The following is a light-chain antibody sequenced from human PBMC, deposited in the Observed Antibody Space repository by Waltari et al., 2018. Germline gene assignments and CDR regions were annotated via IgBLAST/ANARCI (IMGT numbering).Light chain of an antibody. CDR1: QGISNY. V-gene: IGKV1-9*01. CDR3: QQCYSSPYT. Sequence: IQLTQSPSSLSASVGDRVTITCRASQGISNYLAWYQKKPGKAPKILIYAASTLQSGVPSRFSGSRSGTDFSLPISRLTAEDVAVYYCQQCYSSPYTFGQGTKLEIK. CDR2: AAS. J-gene: IGKJ2*01.